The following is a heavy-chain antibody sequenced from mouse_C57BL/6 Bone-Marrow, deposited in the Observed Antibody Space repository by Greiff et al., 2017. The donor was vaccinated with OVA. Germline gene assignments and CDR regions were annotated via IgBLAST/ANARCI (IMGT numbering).Heavy chain of an antibody. CDR2: ISDGGSYT. CDR3: ATFTTVVATEDD. Sequence: EVQVVESGGGLVKPGGSLKLSCAASGFTFSSYAMSWVRQTPEKRLEWVATISDGGSYTYYPDNVKGRFTISRDNAKNNLYLQMSHLKSEDTAMYYCATFTTVVATEDDWGKVTTLTVSS. J-gene: IGHJ2*01. CDR1: GFTFSSYA. V-gene: IGHV5-4*01. D-gene: IGHD1-1*01.